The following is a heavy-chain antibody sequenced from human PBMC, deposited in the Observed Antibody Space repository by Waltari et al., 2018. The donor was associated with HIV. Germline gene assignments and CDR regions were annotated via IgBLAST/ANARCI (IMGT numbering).Heavy chain of an antibody. CDR3: SRVGESRYYYYMDV. D-gene: IGHD3-10*01. CDR2: IRSKAYGGTT. V-gene: IGHV3-49*04. Sequence: EVQLVESGGALVQPGRSLRLSCTASGFTFGDYAMSWVRQAPGQGLEWVGFIRSKAYGGTTEYAASVKGRFTISRDDSKSIAFLQMNSLKTEDTALYYCSRVGESRYYYYMDVWGKGTTVTVSS. J-gene: IGHJ6*03. CDR1: GFTFGDYA.